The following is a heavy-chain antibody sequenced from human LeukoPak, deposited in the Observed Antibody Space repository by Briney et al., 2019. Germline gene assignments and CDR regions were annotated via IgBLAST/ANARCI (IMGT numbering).Heavy chain of an antibody. Sequence: PSETLSLTSTVSGVSISDYYWTSSRQPPGKGLEWIGDIYYSGGTNSYASLKSRVTTSPDASKSQFSLKLSPVTAADTAIYYCARTFGRGPRYFDLWGRGTLVTVSS. CDR1: GVSISDYY. V-gene: IGHV4-59*01. J-gene: IGHJ2*01. CDR2: IYYSGGT. D-gene: IGHD3/OR15-3a*01. CDR3: ARTFGRGPRYFDL.